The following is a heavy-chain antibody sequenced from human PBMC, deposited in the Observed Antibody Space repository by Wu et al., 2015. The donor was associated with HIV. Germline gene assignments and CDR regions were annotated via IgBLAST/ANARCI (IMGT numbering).Heavy chain of an antibody. V-gene: IGHV1-2*02. J-gene: IGHJ4*02. CDR1: GYTFNDYH. Sequence: VQLVQSGGEVKKPGASVRVSCTASGYTFNDYHMHWVRQAPGQGLEWMGWINRNSGGTTYAQKFQGRVAMTRDTSITTVFMELSGLRFDDTAVYYCARARRPVADALELDYWGQGTLVTVSS. CDR3: ARARRPVADALELDY. D-gene: IGHD6-19*01. CDR2: INRNSGGT.